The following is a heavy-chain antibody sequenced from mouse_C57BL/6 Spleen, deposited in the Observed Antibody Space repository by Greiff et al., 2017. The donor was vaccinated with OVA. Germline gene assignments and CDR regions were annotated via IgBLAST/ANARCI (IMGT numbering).Heavy chain of an antibody. CDR2: IDPNSGGT. Sequence: QVQLQQPGAELVKPGASVKLSCKASGYTFTSYWMPWVKQRPGQGLEWIGRIDPNSGGTNYNEKFKSKATLTVDKSSSTAYMQLSSLTSEDSAVYYCAKNIYSNYLAYWGQGTLVTVSA. D-gene: IGHD2-5*01. V-gene: IGHV1-72*01. CDR3: AKNIYSNYLAY. CDR1: GYTFTSYW. J-gene: IGHJ3*01.